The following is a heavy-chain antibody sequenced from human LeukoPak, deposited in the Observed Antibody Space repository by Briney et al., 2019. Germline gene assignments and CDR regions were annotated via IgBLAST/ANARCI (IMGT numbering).Heavy chain of an antibody. D-gene: IGHD2-15*01. V-gene: IGHV3-7*03. CDR1: GFTFSRYW. J-gene: IGHJ4*02. CDR2: MNQDGSEI. CDR3: AKQLGYCSDGSCYFPY. Sequence: GSLRLSCVGSGFTFSRYWLNWVRQAPGKGLEWVANMNQDGSEIYYLDSVQGRFTISRDNSKSTLCLQMNSLRAEDTAVYYCAKQLGYCSDGSCYFPYWGQGTLVTVSS.